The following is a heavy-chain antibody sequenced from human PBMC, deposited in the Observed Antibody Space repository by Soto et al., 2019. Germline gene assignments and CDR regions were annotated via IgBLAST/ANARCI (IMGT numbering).Heavy chain of an antibody. CDR2: IYYSGST. CDR1: GGSISSYH. Sequence: SETLSLTCTVSGGSISSYHWSWIRQSPGKGLEWIAHIYYSGSTNYNPSLKSRVTISVDTSKNRFSLKLSSVTAADTAVYYCARTRSGYSDYYFDYWGQGTLVTVSS. V-gene: IGHV4-59*01. D-gene: IGHD3-22*01. CDR3: ARTRSGYSDYYFDY. J-gene: IGHJ4*02.